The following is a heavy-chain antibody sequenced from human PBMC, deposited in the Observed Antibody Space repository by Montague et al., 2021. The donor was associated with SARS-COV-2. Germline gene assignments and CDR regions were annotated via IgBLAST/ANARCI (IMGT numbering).Heavy chain of an antibody. CDR1: GGSITVYY. CDR2: IYDGGAV. J-gene: IGHJ3*02. D-gene: IGHD4-23*01. V-gene: IGHV4-59*01. Sequence: SETLSLTCTVSGGSITVYYWSWLRRSPGKGLEWIAYIYDGGAVNYNPSLGSRVAISTDTSKNQLSLKVSSVTAADTAVYYCVRDHPYGGPRGAYDIWGQGTVVTVSS. CDR3: VRDHPYGGPRGAYDI.